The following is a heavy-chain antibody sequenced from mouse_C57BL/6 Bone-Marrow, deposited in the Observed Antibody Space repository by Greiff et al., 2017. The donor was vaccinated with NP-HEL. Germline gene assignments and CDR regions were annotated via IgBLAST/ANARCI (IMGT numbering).Heavy chain of an antibody. J-gene: IGHJ3*01. CDR3: ARGSGLAY. CDR1: GYSFTGYY. Sequence: EVQLQQSGPELVKPGASVKISCKASGYSFTGYYMNWVKQSPEKSLEWIGEINPSTGGTTYNQKFKAKATLTVDKSSSTAYMQLKSLTSEDSAVYYCARGSGLAYCGQGTLGTVSA. V-gene: IGHV1-42*01. CDR2: INPSTGGT. D-gene: IGHD1-3*01.